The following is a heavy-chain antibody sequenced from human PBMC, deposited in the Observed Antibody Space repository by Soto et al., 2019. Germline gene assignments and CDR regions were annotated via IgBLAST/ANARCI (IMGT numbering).Heavy chain of an antibody. V-gene: IGHV3-74*01. CDR3: ESGCSGITCFN. Sequence: GGSLRLSCAASGFPFSSYWMYWARQAPGKGLVWVSRINGDGSSTNYADSVKGRFTISRDNAKNTLYLQMNSLRAEDTAVYYCESGCSGITCFNWGQGTLVPVPS. D-gene: IGHD2-15*01. J-gene: IGHJ4*02. CDR2: INGDGSST. CDR1: GFPFSSYW.